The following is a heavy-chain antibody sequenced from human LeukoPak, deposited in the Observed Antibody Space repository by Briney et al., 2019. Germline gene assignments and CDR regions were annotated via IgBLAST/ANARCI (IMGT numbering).Heavy chain of an antibody. J-gene: IGHJ3*02. D-gene: IGHD3-22*01. Sequence: PGGSLRLSCAASGFTFSSYEMNWVRQAPGKGLEWVSYIRSSGSTIYYADSVKGRFTISRHTATTSLFLQLNSLRAEDTAAYYCARGPFPYYYDSSGYRKRAFDIWGQGTMVTVSS. CDR1: GFTFSSYE. CDR2: IRSSGSTI. V-gene: IGHV3-48*03. CDR3: ARGPFPYYYDSSGYRKRAFDI.